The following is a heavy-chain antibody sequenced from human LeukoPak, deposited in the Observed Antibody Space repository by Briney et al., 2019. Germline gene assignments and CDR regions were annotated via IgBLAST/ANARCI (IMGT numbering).Heavy chain of an antibody. D-gene: IGHD6-13*01. CDR1: GGAISYYY. Sequence: PSETLSLTCTVSGGAISYYYWNWIRQPPGKGLEWIGEINHSGSTNYNPSLKSRVTISVDTSKNQFSLKLSSVTAADTAVYYCARQTPHWGSSWPNYYYYYTDVWGKGTTVTISS. V-gene: IGHV4-34*01. CDR2: INHSGST. J-gene: IGHJ6*03. CDR3: ARQTPHWGSSWPNYYYYYTDV.